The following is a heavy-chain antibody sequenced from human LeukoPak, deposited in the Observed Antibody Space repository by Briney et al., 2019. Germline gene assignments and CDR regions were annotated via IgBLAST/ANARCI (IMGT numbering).Heavy chain of an antibody. CDR1: GGSLSGYY. V-gene: IGHV4-34*01. Sequence: SETLSLTCAVYGGSLSGYYWSWIRQPPGKGLEWIGEINHSGSTNYNPSLKSRVTISVDTSKNQFSLKLSSVTAADTAVYYCARVRGYYYYMDVWGKGTTVTVFS. D-gene: IGHD3-10*01. CDR2: INHSGST. J-gene: IGHJ6*03. CDR3: ARVRGYYYYMDV.